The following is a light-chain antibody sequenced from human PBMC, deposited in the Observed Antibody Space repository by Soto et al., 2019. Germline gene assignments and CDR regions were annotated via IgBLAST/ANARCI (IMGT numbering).Light chain of an antibody. CDR3: QQYHNWPPVT. CDR1: QSVSSN. Sequence: IVMTQSPATLSVSPGERATLSCRASQSVSSNLAWYQQKPGQAPRLLIYGASTRVTGIPARFSGSGSGTEFTLTISSLQSEDFAIFYCQQYHNWPPVTFGGGTKVEIK. J-gene: IGKJ4*01. V-gene: IGKV3-15*01. CDR2: GAS.